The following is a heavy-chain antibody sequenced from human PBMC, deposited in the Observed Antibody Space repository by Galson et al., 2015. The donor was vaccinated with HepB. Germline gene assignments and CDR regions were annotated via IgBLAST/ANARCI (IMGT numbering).Heavy chain of an antibody. D-gene: IGHD6-25*01. J-gene: IGHJ4*02. CDR2: VTTDGTT. CDR3: ATGGGSSDWLKFDH. V-gene: IGHV3-23*01. CDR1: GFTLSSYV. Sequence: SLRLSCAASGFTLSSYVMTWVRRTPGKGLEWVSAVTTDGTTYYADSVKGRFTTSRDNSKNTLYVQMNSLRAEDTAVYYCATGGGSSDWLKFDHWGQGTLVTGSS.